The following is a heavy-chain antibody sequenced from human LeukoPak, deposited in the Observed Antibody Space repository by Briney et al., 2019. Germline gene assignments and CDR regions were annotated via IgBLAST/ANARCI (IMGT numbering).Heavy chain of an antibody. J-gene: IGHJ4*02. CDR1: GYAFTSYG. V-gene: IGHV1-18*01. D-gene: IGHD2/OR15-2a*01. Sequence: ASVKVSCKASGYAFTSYGISWVRQAPGQGLEWMGWISAYNGNTNYAQKLQGRVTMTTDTSTSTAYMELRSLRSDDTAVYYCARDLSRRDPFDYWGQGTLVTVSS. CDR2: ISAYNGNT. CDR3: ARDLSRRDPFDY.